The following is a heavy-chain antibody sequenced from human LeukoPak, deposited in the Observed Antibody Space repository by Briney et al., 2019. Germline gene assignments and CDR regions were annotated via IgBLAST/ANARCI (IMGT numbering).Heavy chain of an antibody. D-gene: IGHD6-19*01. CDR3: AKVAGSGFPFDY. J-gene: IGHJ4*02. CDR2: ISYDGSNK. Sequence: GGSLRLSCAASGFTFSSYGMHWVRQAPGKGLERVAVISYDGSNKYYADAVKGRFTISRDNSKNTLYLQMNSLRAEDTAVYYCAKVAGSGFPFDYWGQGTLVTVSS. V-gene: IGHV3-30*18. CDR1: GFTFSSYG.